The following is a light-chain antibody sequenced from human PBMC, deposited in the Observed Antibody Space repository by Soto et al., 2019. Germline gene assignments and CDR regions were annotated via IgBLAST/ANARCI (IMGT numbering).Light chain of an antibody. V-gene: IGKV1-39*01. J-gene: IGKJ3*01. CDR3: QQYGGSTFT. CDR1: QTINTY. Sequence: DIQMTQSPSSLSASVGDRVTITCRASQTINTYLNWYQQKLGKAPKLLIYAAFTLQSGVPSRFSGSGSGTDFALTISRLETDDSAVYYCQQYGGSTFTFGPGTKVDI. CDR2: AAF.